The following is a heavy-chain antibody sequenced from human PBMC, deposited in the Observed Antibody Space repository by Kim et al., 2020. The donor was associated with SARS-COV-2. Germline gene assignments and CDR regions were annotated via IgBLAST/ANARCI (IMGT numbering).Heavy chain of an antibody. V-gene: IGHV3-30*04. Sequence: GGSLRLSCAASGFTFSTSAIHWVRQTPGKGLEWVAVISSDGGSKYYGDTVRGRFTVSRDNSKNALYLEMNSLRAEDTAVYYCAKPHCSVGGCYLDYYCM. CDR2: ISSDGGSK. CDR3: AKPHCSVGGCYLDYYCM. D-gene: IGHD2-15*01. CDR1: GFTFSTSA. J-gene: IGHJ6*01.